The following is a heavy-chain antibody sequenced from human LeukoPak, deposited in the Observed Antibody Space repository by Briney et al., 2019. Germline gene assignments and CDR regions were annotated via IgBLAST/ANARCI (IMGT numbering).Heavy chain of an antibody. CDR1: GFTFSSYS. V-gene: IGHV3-21*01. D-gene: IGHD5-24*01. CDR3: ARDAPQGRDGYKRLDY. J-gene: IGHJ4*02. CDR2: ISSSSSYI. Sequence: PGGSLRLSCAAFGFTFSSYSMNWVRQAPGKGLEWVSSISSSSSYIYYADSVKGRFTISRDNAKNSLYLQMNSLRAEDTAVYYCARDAPQGRDGYKRLDYWGQGTLVTVSS.